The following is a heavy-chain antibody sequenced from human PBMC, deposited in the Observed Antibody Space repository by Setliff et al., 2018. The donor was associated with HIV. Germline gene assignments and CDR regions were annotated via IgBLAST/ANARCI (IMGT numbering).Heavy chain of an antibody. D-gene: IGHD3-22*01. V-gene: IGHV4-31*03. Sequence: TLSLTCSVYAGSVNSGDYYWSWIRHRPGKGLEWIGYIYYSGSTYYNPSLKSRLTISVDTSMNQFSLKLTSVTAADTAVYYCARGSSGFYGGLGAFDYWGRGTMVTVSS. CDR3: ARGSSGFYGGLGAFDY. CDR1: AGSVNSGDYY. CDR2: IYYSGST. J-gene: IGHJ3*01.